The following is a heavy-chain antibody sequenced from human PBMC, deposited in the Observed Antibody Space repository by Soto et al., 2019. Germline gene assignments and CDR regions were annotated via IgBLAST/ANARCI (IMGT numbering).Heavy chain of an antibody. CDR3: AADLGPAYDSNNWFDP. Sequence: EVQLVESGGDLVXPGGSXXLSCAASGFXXXXXWFHXVXQPPGKGLELVGRVKNNGGATDYAPSVKGRFTISRDDSKDTVYLQMSSLRTEDTAIYYCAADLGPAYDSNNWFDPWGQGTLVTVSS. CDR2: VKNNGGAT. V-gene: IGHV3-15*07. CDR1: GFXXXXXW. D-gene: IGHD2-21*01. J-gene: IGHJ5*02.